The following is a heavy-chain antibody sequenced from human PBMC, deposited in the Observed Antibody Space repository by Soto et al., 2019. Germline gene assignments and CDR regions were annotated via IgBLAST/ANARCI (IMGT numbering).Heavy chain of an antibody. V-gene: IGHV1-18*01. J-gene: IGHJ5*02. D-gene: IGHD2-15*01. CDR3: ARDLDCSGGSCYAAVWFDP. Sequence: ASVKVSCKASGYTFTSYGISWVRQAPGQGLEWMGWISAYNGNTNYAQKLQGRVTMTTDTSTSTAYMELRSLRSDDTAVYYCARDLDCSGGSCYAAVWFDPWGQGTLVTVS. CDR1: GYTFTSYG. CDR2: ISAYNGNT.